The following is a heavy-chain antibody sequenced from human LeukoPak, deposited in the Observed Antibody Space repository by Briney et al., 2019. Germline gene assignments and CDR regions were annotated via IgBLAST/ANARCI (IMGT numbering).Heavy chain of an antibody. CDR2: IYSGGST. J-gene: IGHJ4*02. D-gene: IGHD3-22*01. CDR1: GFTFSSNY. Sequence: GGSLRLSCAASGFTFSSNYMSWVRQAPGKGLEWVSVIYSGGSTYYADSVKGRFTISRDNSKNTLYLQMNSLRAEDTAVYYCARDLYYYGSSGYVDYWGQGTLVTVSS. V-gene: IGHV3-66*01. CDR3: ARDLYYYGSSGYVDY.